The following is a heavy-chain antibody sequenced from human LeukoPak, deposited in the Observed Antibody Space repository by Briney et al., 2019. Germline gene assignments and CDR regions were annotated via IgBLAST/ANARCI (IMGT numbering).Heavy chain of an antibody. Sequence: SETLSLTCTVSGASVSSGSYYWSWIRQPPGKGLEWLGYIYNSGSTYCNPSLKSRVTISVDTSKNQFSLRLTSMTAADAAVYYCVRDRELTYWGQGTLVTVSS. D-gene: IGHD5-24*01. J-gene: IGHJ4*02. CDR2: IYNSGST. CDR1: GASVSSGSYY. CDR3: VRDRELTY. V-gene: IGHV4-61*01.